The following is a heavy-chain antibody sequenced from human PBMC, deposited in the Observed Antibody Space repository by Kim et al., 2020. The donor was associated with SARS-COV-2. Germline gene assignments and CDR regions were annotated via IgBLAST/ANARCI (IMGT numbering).Heavy chain of an antibody. J-gene: IGHJ3*02. CDR2: ISDSGGST. D-gene: IGHD3-9*01. CDR3: AKDSPGVLRYWGGPGADANAFDI. V-gene: IGHV3-23*01. CDR1: GFSLSNYA. Sequence: GGSLRLSCAASGFSLSNYAMHWVRQAPGKGLEWVSAISDSGGSTYYADSVKGRFTISRDNSKNTLYLQMNSLRAEDTAEYYCAKDSPGVLRYWGGPGADANAFDIWGQGTMVTVSS.